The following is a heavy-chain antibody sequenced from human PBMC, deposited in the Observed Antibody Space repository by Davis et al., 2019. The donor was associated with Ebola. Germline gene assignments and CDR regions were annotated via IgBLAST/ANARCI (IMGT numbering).Heavy chain of an antibody. D-gene: IGHD2-15*01. CDR3: ARQDCSGGSCYCDY. J-gene: IGHJ4*02. CDR2: IYPGDSDT. CDR1: GYSFTSYW. V-gene: IGHV5-51*01. Sequence: KVSCKGSGYSFTSYWIGWVRQMPGKGLEWMGIIYPGDSDTRYSPSFQGQVSISADKSISTAYLQWSSLKASDTAMYYCARQDCSGGSCYCDYWGQGTLVTVSS.